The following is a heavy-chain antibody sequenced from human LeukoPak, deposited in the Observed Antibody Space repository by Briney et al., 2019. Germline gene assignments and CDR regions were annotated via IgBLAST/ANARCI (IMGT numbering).Heavy chain of an antibody. D-gene: IGHD3-22*01. J-gene: IGHJ4*02. CDR3: AKDRGRYYDSSGYYWGYYFDS. V-gene: IGHV3-23*01. CDR1: GFTFRSYA. CDR2: ISGSGGST. Sequence: GGSLRLSCAASGFTFRSYAMSWVRQAPGKGLEWVSAISGSGGSTYYADSVKGRFTISRDNSKNTLYLQMSSLRAEDTAVYYCAKDRGRYYDSSGYYWGYYFDSWGQGILVTVST.